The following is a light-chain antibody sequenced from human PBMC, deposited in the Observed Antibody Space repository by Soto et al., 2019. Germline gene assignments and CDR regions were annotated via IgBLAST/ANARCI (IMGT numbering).Light chain of an antibody. CDR2: DDN. J-gene: IGLJ2*01. CDR3: GTWDSSLSAGV. Sequence: QSVLTQPPSVSAAPGQKVTIACSGSSSNIVSNYVSWYQQLPGTAPKLLIYDDNTRPSGIPDRFSGSKSGTSATLGITGLQTGYEADYYCGTWDSSLSAGVFGGGTKLTVL. V-gene: IGLV1-51*01. CDR1: SSNIVSNY.